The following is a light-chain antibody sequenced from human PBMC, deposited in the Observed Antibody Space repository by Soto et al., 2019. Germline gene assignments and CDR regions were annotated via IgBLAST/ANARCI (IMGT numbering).Light chain of an antibody. CDR3: QQRSSWPLT. CDR1: QDITPY. CDR2: DTF. V-gene: IGKV3-11*01. J-gene: IGKJ4*01. Sequence: LVLTQSPSSRSVSPGERAPLSCRASQDITPYLAWYQQKPGQAPRLIIYDTFNRASDVPDTFSGSGSGTVFTLTISNVAPEDSAIYYCQQRSSWPLTFGGGTKLEIK.